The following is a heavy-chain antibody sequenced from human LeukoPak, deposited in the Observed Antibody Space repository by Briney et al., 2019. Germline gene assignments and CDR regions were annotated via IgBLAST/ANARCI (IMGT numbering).Heavy chain of an antibody. CDR1: GGSISSYY. D-gene: IGHD4-23*01. CDR2: IYYSGST. CDR3: ARTTVVTPLGYYGMDV. Sequence: SETLSLTCTVSGGSISSYYWSWIRQPPGKGLEWIGYIYYSGSTNYNPSLKSRVTISVDTSKNQFSLKLSSVIAADTAVYYCARTTVVTPLGYYGMDVWGQGTTVTVSS. V-gene: IGHV4-59*08. J-gene: IGHJ6*02.